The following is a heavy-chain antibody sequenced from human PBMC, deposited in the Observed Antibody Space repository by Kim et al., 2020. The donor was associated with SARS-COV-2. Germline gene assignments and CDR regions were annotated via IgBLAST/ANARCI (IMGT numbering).Heavy chain of an antibody. J-gene: IGHJ6*02. Sequence: GESLKISCEGSGYSFTSYWIAWVRQMPGKGLEWMGIIYPGDSEIRYSPSFQGQVTISAEKPISTAYLQWSSLKASDTAMYYCARLWRGSKYSSSGGMDVWGQGTTVSVSS. CDR1: GYSFTSYW. D-gene: IGHD6-6*01. CDR3: ARLWRGSKYSSSGGMDV. CDR2: IYPGDSEI. V-gene: IGHV5-51*04.